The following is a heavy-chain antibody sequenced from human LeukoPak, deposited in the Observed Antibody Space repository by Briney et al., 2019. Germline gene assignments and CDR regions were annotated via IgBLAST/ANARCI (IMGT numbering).Heavy chain of an antibody. CDR1: GGSTSGSH. J-gene: IGHJ4*02. D-gene: IGHD3-3*01. V-gene: IGHV4-59*12. CDR2: IYYSGST. Sequence: SETLSLTCSVSGGSTSGSHWSWIRQPPGKGLEWIGYIYYSGSTTYNPSLKSRVTISVDTSKNQFSLKLSSVTAADTAVYYCARDHYDFWSGYPDYWGQGTLVTVSS. CDR3: ARDHYDFWSGYPDY.